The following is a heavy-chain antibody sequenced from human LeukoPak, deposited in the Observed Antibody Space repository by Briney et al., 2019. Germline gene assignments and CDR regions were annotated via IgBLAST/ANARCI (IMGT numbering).Heavy chain of an antibody. V-gene: IGHV3-7*03. CDR2: VKQDGSEK. CDR1: GFTFSSYW. J-gene: IGHJ6*04. D-gene: IGHD3-10*01. Sequence: GGSLRLSCAASGFTFSSYWMSWVRQAPGKGLEWVANVKQDGSEKYYVDSVKGRFTISRDNAKNSLYLQMNSLRAEDTAVYYCARDAGLPPYGSGSYYQNYYYYYGMDVWGKGTTVTVSP. CDR3: ARDAGLPPYGSGSYYQNYYYYYGMDV.